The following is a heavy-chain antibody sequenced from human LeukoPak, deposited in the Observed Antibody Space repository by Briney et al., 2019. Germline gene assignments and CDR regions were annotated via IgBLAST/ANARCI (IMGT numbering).Heavy chain of an antibody. D-gene: IGHD2-21*02. CDR3: ARLTDSSVDY. Sequence: GGTLRLSCAVSGLTLSDTYMTWSRQTPGKGVEWGSYISNSATRTYNADSIPGRFTIPRDNSKNSLYLQMTSVRDDDTAMYYCARLTDSSVDYWGRGTLVTVSS. CDR1: GLTLSDTY. J-gene: IGHJ4*02. CDR2: ISNSATRT. V-gene: IGHV3-11*01.